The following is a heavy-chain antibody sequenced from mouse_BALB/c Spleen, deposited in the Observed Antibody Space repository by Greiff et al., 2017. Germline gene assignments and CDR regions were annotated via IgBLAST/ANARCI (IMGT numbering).Heavy chain of an antibody. CDR1: GFSLTSYG. CDR2: IWSGGST. CDR3: ARTMITTRAYYFDY. V-gene: IGHV2-2*02. Sequence: VMLVESGPGLVQPSQSLSITCTVSGFSLTSYGVHWVRQSPGKGLEWLGVIWSGGSTDYNAAFISRLSISKDNSKSQVFFKMNSLQANDTAIYYCARTMITTRAYYFDYWGQGTTLTVSS. D-gene: IGHD2-4*01. J-gene: IGHJ2*01.